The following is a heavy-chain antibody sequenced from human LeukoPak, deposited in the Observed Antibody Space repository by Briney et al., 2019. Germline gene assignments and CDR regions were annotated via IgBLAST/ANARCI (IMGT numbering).Heavy chain of an antibody. CDR3: AREYHIST. D-gene: IGHD6-13*01. CDR2: IKYDGTNT. CDR1: GFSFNNDW. V-gene: IGHV3-74*01. Sequence: GSLRLSCAASGFSFNNDWMHWVRQTPGEGRVWVSRIKYDGTNTAYADSVKGRYTISRDNAKNVLDVQMNSLRAEDTAMYYCAREYHISTWGPGTLVTVSS. J-gene: IGHJ5*02.